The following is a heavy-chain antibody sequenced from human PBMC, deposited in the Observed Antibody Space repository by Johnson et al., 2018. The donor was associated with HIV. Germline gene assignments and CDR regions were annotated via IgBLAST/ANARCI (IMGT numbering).Heavy chain of an antibody. CDR3: VRGGTAYWDRVSAFDI. Sequence: QMLLVESGGGVVQPGRSLRLSCAASGFTFSSYAMHWVRQAPGKGLEWVAVISYDGSNKYYADSVKGRFTISRDNSKNTLYLQMNSLRAEDTAVYYCVRGGTAYWDRVSAFDIWGQGTMVTVSS. CDR1: GFTFSSYA. D-gene: IGHD2-8*02. J-gene: IGHJ3*02. CDR2: ISYDGSNK. V-gene: IGHV3-30*04.